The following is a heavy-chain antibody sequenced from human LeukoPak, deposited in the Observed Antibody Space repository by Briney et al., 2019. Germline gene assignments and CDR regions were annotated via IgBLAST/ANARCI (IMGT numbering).Heavy chain of an antibody. Sequence: ASVTVSCTASGYTFTGYYMHWVRQAPGQGLEWMGWINPNSGGTKYAQKFQGRVTMTRDTSISTAYMELSRLRSDDTAVYYCARDLIFGVVNGMDVWGQGTTVTVSS. V-gene: IGHV1-2*02. CDR1: GYTFTGYY. CDR2: INPNSGGT. D-gene: IGHD3-3*01. J-gene: IGHJ6*02. CDR3: ARDLIFGVVNGMDV.